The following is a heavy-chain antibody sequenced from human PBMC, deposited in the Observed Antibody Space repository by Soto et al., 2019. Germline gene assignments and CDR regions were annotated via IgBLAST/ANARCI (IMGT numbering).Heavy chain of an antibody. CDR3: ARDKGRSWPRNDAFDI. D-gene: IGHD6-13*01. J-gene: IGHJ3*02. CDR1: GGSISSGGYY. Sequence: PSETLSLTCTVSGGSISSGGYYWSWIRQHPGKGLEWIGYIYYSGSTYYNPSLKSRVTISVDTSKNQFSLKLSSVTAADTAVYYCARDKGRSWPRNDAFDIWGQGKMVTVS. CDR2: IYYSGST. V-gene: IGHV4-31*03.